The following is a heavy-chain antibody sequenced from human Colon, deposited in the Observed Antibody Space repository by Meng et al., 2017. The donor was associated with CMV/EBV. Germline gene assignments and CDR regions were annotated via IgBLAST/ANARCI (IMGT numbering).Heavy chain of an antibody. CDR1: GGSISSYY. Sequence: SETLSLTCTVSGGSISSYYWSWIRQSPGTGLEWIGHIYHTGITNFNPSLKSRATISIDTSKNQHSLNLSSVTAADTAVYYCARENGLRRFDSWGQGTLVTVSS. CDR2: IYHTGIT. V-gene: IGHV4-59*01. CDR3: ARENGLRRFDS. J-gene: IGHJ4*02. D-gene: IGHD2-8*01.